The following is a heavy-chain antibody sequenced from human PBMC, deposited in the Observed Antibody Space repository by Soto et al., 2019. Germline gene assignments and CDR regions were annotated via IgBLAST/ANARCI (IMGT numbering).Heavy chain of an antibody. Sequence: QVQLVQSGAEVKKPGASVKVSCKASGYTFTSYGIIWVRQAPGQGLEWRGWISAYNGNTNYAQKLQGRVTMTTDTSTSTAYMERRSLRYDDTDVYCCARDLLSSSWDHLGGYWGQGTLVTVSS. CDR2: ISAYNGNT. D-gene: IGHD6-13*01. J-gene: IGHJ1*01. CDR3: ARDLLSSSWDHLGGY. V-gene: IGHV1-18*01. CDR1: GYTFTSYG.